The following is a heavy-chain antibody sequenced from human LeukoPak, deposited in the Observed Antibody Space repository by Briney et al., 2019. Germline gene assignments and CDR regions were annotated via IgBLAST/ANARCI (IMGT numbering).Heavy chain of an antibody. J-gene: IGHJ4*02. CDR3: AREWTYSSGWSASGY. CDR2: ISYDGSNK. V-gene: IGHV3-30-3*01. Sequence: GRSLRLSCAASEFTFSDYAMHWVRQAPGKGLEWVALISYDGSNKYYAGSVKGRFTISRDNSKNTLYLQMNSLRAEDTALYYCAREWTYSSGWSASGYWGQGTLVTVSS. D-gene: IGHD6-19*01. CDR1: EFTFSDYA.